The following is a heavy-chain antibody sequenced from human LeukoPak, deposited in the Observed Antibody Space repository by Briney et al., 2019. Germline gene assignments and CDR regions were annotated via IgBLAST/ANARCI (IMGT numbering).Heavy chain of an antibody. CDR1: GYTFTGYY. CDR3: ARVRDLWFGDFDY. Sequence: ASVKVSCKASGYTFTGYYMHWVRQAPGQGLEWMGWINPNSGDTNYAQKFQGRVTMTRDTSISTAYMELSRLRSDDPAVYYCARVRDLWFGDFDYWGQGTLVTVSS. J-gene: IGHJ4*02. D-gene: IGHD3-10*01. V-gene: IGHV1-2*02. CDR2: INPNSGDT.